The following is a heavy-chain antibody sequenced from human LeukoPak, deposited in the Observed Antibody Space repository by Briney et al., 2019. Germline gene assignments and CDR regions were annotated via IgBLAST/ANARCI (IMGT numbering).Heavy chain of an antibody. V-gene: IGHV3-74*01. J-gene: IGHJ4*02. CDR1: GFTFSTYW. CDR3: ARNMVRGVSSY. D-gene: IGHD3-10*01. CDR2: INREGTST. Sequence: GGSLRLSCAASGFTFSTYWMHWVRQAPGKGLVWVSRINREGTSTTYADFVKGRFTISRDNAKNSLYLQMNSLRAEDTAVYYCARNMVRGVSSYWGQGTLVTVSS.